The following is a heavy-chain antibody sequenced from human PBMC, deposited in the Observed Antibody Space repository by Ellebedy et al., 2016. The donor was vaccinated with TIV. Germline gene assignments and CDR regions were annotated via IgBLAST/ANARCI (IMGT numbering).Heavy chain of an antibody. CDR1: GFTFSDYY. Sequence: GESLKISCAASGFTFSDYYMSWIRQAPGKGLEWVSYISSTGSTIYYADAVKGRFAISRDNAKNALYLQMNSLRAEDTDVYYCARKVPAPTTVPPNWYFDLWGRGTLVTVSS. V-gene: IGHV3-11*04. CDR2: ISSTGSTI. D-gene: IGHD4-17*01. CDR3: ARKVPAPTTVPPNWYFDL. J-gene: IGHJ2*01.